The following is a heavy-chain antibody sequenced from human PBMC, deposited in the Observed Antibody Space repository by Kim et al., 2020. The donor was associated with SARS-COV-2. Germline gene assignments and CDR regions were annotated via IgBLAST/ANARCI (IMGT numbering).Heavy chain of an antibody. J-gene: IGHJ4*02. V-gene: IGHV1-2*04. CDR3: ARVRADMVRGVIAFYYFDY. D-gene: IGHD3-10*01. CDR2: INPNSGGT. CDR1: GYTFTGYY. Sequence: ASVNVSCKASGYTFTGYYMHWVRQAPGQGLEWMGWINPNSGGTNYAQKFQGWVTMTRDTSISTAYMELSRLRSDDTAVYYCARVRADMVRGVIAFYYFDYWGQGTLVTVSS.